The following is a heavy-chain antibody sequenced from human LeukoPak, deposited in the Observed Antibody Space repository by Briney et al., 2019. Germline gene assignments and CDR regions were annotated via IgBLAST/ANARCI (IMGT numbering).Heavy chain of an antibody. CDR2: LSYDGSDR. Sequence: PGRSLRLSCAASGFTLSEYGIHWVRQAPGKGLEWVGVLSYDGSDRYYADSVKGRFSISRDISTDTVSLQMNSLRVEDTAVYFRARDRINMMVLVHDSGLDLWGQGTLVTVSS. D-gene: IGHD3-22*01. V-gene: IGHV3-30*01. CDR1: GFTLSEYG. J-gene: IGHJ4*02. CDR3: ARDRINMMVLVHDSGLDL.